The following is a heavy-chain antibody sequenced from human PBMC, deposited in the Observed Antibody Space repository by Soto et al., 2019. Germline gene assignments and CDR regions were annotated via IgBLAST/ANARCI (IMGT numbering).Heavy chain of an antibody. CDR3: AREGNLGRWLQPLDF. Sequence: PSETLSRTCTVSGDSISAYSWSWVRKPPGKGLEWIGNIHYNGNTKYNPSLKSRVTMSVDTSKNQFSLKLISVTAADTAKYFCAREGNLGRWLQPLDFWGQGTLVTVS. CDR2: IHYNGNT. J-gene: IGHJ4*02. V-gene: IGHV4-59*01. CDR1: GDSISAYS. D-gene: IGHD5-12*01.